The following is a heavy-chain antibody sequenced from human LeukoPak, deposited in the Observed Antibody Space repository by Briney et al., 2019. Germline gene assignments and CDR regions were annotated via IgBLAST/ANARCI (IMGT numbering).Heavy chain of an antibody. CDR2: IKEDGSEK. D-gene: IGHD3-10*02. J-gene: IGHJ6*04. V-gene: IGHV3-7*01. Sequence: GGSLRLSCAASGFTFSSHWMAWVRRAPGKGLEWVANIKEDGSEKYYLDSMKGRLTISRDNAKKSLYLQMNSLRAEDTAVYYCAELGITMIGGVWGKGTTVTISS. CDR1: GFTFSSHW. CDR3: AELGITMIGGV.